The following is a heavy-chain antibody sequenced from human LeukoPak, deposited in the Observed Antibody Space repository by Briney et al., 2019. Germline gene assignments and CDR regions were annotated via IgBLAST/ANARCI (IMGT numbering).Heavy chain of an antibody. Sequence: SETLSLTCTVSGGSISNKYWSWIRQPPGKGLEWIGYIYYSGNTNYNPSLKSRVTILVDTSKNQFSLTLSSVTAADTAVYYCASGIGAAALLDYWGQGTLVTVSS. V-gene: IGHV4-59*12. J-gene: IGHJ4*02. CDR3: ASGIGAAALLDY. CDR2: IYYSGNT. D-gene: IGHD6-13*01. CDR1: GGSISNKY.